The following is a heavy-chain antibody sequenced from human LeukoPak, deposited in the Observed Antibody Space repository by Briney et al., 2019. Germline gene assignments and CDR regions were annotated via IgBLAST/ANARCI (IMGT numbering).Heavy chain of an antibody. CDR1: GGSVSSGGYY. D-gene: IGHD6-6*01. CDR3: ARDEYSSSSWGNYYYYYYMDV. CDR2: IYTSGST. J-gene: IGHJ6*03. Sequence: SQTLSLTCTVSGGSVSSGGYYWSWIRQPAGKGLEWIGRIYTSGSTNYNPSLKSRVTMSVDTSKNQFSLKLSSVTAADTAVYYCARDEYSSSSWGNYYYYYYMDVWGKGTTVTVSS. V-gene: IGHV4-61*02.